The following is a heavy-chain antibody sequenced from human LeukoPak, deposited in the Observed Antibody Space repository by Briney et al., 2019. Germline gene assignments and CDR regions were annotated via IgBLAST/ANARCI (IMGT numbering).Heavy chain of an antibody. CDR3: ARSYDFWNSFDL. V-gene: IGHV4-59*08. J-gene: IGHJ4*02. Sequence: SETLSLTCAVYGGSFSGYYWSWIRQPPGKGLEWIGFMFYSGSTNYNSSLKSRVTISADTSNNEFSLKVRSVTAADTAVYYCARSYDFWNSFDLWGQGTLVTVSS. D-gene: IGHD3-3*01. CDR2: MFYSGST. CDR1: GGSFSGYY.